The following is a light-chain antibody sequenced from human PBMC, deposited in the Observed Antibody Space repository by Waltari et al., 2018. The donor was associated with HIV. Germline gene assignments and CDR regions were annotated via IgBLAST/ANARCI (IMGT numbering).Light chain of an antibody. CDR3: QSYDSSLSVV. CDR2: GNS. Sequence: QSVLTQPPSVSGAPGQRVTISCTGSSSNIRAGYDVHWYQHLPVTAHKLPIYGNSNRPSGVPDRFSGSESGTSASLAITGLQAEDEADYYCQSYDSSLSVVFGGGTKLTVL. J-gene: IGLJ2*01. CDR1: SSNIRAGYD. V-gene: IGLV1-40*01.